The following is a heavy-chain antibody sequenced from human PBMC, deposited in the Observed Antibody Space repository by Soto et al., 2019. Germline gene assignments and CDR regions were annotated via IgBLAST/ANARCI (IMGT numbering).Heavy chain of an antibody. Sequence: GGSLRLSCVASGFAFSNYSMNWVRQAPGKGLEWVSYIRSSGSPTYYAGSVKGRFTISRDNAKKSLYLQMNSLRAEDTAVYYCAKDLGGWLRTISNYWGQGTLVTVSS. D-gene: IGHD5-12*01. J-gene: IGHJ4*02. CDR3: AKDLGGWLRTISNY. V-gene: IGHV3-48*01. CDR2: IRSSGSPT. CDR1: GFAFSNYS.